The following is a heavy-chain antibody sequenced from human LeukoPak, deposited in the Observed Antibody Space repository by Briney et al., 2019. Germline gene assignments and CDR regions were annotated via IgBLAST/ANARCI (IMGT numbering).Heavy chain of an antibody. CDR2: IKQDGSEK. D-gene: IGHD3-22*01. Sequence: QAGGSLRLSCAASGFTFSRYWMSWVRQAPGKGREWVAHIKQDGSEKNYMDCVKGRFTISRDNAKNSLYLQMNSLRAEDTAVYYCARDLYRIVVVPHYFDYWGQGTLVTVSS. CDR1: GFTFSRYW. J-gene: IGHJ4*02. V-gene: IGHV3-7*01. CDR3: ARDLYRIVVVPHYFDY.